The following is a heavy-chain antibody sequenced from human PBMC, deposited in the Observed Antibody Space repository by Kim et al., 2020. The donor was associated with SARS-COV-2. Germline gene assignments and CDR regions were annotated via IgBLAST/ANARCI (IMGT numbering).Heavy chain of an antibody. J-gene: IGHJ4*02. Sequence: SETLSLTCTVSGGSISSSSYYWGWIRQPPGKGLEWIGSIYYSGSTYYNPSLKSRVTISVDTSKNQFSLKLSSVTAADTAVYYCARLERRGYSGYPEYWGQGTLVTVSS. CDR3: ARLERRGYSGYPEY. CDR1: GGSISSSSYY. V-gene: IGHV4-39*01. D-gene: IGHD5-12*01. CDR2: IYYSGST.